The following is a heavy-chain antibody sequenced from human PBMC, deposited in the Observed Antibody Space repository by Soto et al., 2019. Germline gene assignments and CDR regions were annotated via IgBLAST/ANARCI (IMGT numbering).Heavy chain of an antibody. V-gene: IGHV3-30*18. CDR3: AKDLPSIFLVVAATYYYYYYGMDV. CDR2: ISYDGSNK. Sequence: PWGSLRLSCAASGFAFSSYGMRCVRHSPCKWLEWVAVISYDGSNKYYADSVKGRFTISRDNSKNTLYLQMNSLRAEDTAVYYCAKDLPSIFLVVAATYYYYYYGMDVWGQGTTVTVSS. D-gene: IGHD2-15*01. J-gene: IGHJ6*02. CDR1: GFAFSSYG.